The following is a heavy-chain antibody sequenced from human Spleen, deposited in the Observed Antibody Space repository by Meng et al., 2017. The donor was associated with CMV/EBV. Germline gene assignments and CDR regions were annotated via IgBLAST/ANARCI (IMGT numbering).Heavy chain of an antibody. V-gene: IGHV4-31*03. J-gene: IGHJ5*02. CDR3: ARYVFDSSSLYSNWFDP. CDR1: GGSISSGTYY. D-gene: IGHD3-22*01. CDR2: IHYSGST. Sequence: QGQRQESGPGLVKPSQTRSLTCTVSGGSISSGTYYWGWIRQLPGKGLEWIAYIHYSGSTYYSPSLKSRVTISVDTSRNQLSLKLSSMTAADTAVYYCARYVFDSSSLYSNWFDPWGQGTLVTVSS.